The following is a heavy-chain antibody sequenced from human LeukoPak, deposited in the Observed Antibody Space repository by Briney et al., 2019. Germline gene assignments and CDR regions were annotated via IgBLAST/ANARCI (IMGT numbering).Heavy chain of an antibody. CDR2: TSYDGGIK. CDR3: AKDMKGRIVVVPAALDY. D-gene: IGHD2-2*01. Sequence: PGGSLRLSCAASGFTFSSYAMHWVRQAPGKGLEWVSLTSYDGGIKYYADSVKGRFTISRDNSKNTLYLQMNSLRAEDTAVYYCAKDMKGRIVVVPAALDYWGQGTLVTVSS. J-gene: IGHJ4*02. V-gene: IGHV3-30*04. CDR1: GFTFSSYA.